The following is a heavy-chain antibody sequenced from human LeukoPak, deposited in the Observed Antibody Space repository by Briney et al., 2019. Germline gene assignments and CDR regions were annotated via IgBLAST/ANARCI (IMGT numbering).Heavy chain of an antibody. Sequence: PGGSLRLSCAASGFTFSNYAMSWVRQAPGKGLEWVSAISGSGSSTYHADSVKGRFTISRDNSKNTLYLQINSLRAEDTAVYYCAKDLGAVAGKNGGDYGGQGTLVTVSS. D-gene: IGHD6-13*01. J-gene: IGHJ4*02. CDR1: GFTFSNYA. CDR2: ISGSGSST. V-gene: IGHV3-23*01. CDR3: AKDLGAVAGKNGGDY.